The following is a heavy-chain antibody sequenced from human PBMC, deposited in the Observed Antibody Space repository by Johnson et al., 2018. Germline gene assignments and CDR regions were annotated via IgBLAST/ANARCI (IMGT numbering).Heavy chain of an antibody. V-gene: IGHV3-74*01. CDR1: GFTFSSSW. D-gene: IGHD3-10*01. Sequence: VQLQESGGGLVQPGGSLRLSCAASGFTFSSSWMYWVRQAPGKGLVWVSRINSDGSDTSYADSVKGRFTIPRDHAKNTLYLQMNSLRAEDTAVYYGARDPNYYGSGSYYNYYYYYMDVWGKGTTVTVSS. CDR2: INSDGSDT. J-gene: IGHJ6*03. CDR3: ARDPNYYGSGSYYNYYYYYMDV.